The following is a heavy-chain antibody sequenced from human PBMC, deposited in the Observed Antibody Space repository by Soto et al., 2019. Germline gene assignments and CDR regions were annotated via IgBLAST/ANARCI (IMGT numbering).Heavy chain of an antibody. Sequence: GGSLRLSCAASGFTFSNAWMNWVRQAPGKGLEWVGRIKGKTDGGTTDYAAPVKGRFTISRDDSEDTQYLQMNSLKTEDTAVYYCTTERSSGSYFNWGQGTLVTV. D-gene: IGHD1-26*01. V-gene: IGHV3-15*07. J-gene: IGHJ4*02. CDR2: IKGKTDGGTT. CDR1: GFTFSNAW. CDR3: TTERSSGSYFN.